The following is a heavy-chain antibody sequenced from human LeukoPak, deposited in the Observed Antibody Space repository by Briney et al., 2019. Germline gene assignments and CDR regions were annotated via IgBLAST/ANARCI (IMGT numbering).Heavy chain of an antibody. CDR3: AKEDSSGWYRSLDY. V-gene: IGHV3-43*02. CDR1: GLTFDDYA. D-gene: IGHD6-19*01. Sequence: GGSLRLSCEVPGLTFDDYAMHWVRQAPGKGLEWVSLISGDGGSTYYTKSVKGRFTISRDNSKNSLYLQMNSLRTEDTALYYCAKEDSSGWYRSLDYWGQGTLVTVSS. CDR2: ISGDGGST. J-gene: IGHJ4*02.